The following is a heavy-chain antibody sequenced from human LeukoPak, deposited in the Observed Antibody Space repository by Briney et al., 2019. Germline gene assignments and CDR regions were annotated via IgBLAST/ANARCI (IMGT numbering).Heavy chain of an antibody. D-gene: IGHD6-13*01. J-gene: IGHJ6*02. CDR2: IYYSGSS. CDR1: GGSISSYD. Sequence: SSETLSLTCTVSGGSISSYDWSWIRQPPGKGLEWIGYIYYSGSSNYNPSLKSRVTISVDASKNQFSLKLNSVTAADTAVYYCARDSSSWYSDYYGMDVWGQGTTVTVSS. V-gene: IGHV4-59*01. CDR3: ARDSSSWYSDYYGMDV.